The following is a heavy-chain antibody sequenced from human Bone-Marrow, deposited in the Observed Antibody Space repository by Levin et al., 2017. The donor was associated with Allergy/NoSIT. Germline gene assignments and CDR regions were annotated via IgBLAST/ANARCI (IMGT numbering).Heavy chain of an antibody. CDR1: GFTFSSYG. CDR2: IWYDGSNK. D-gene: IGHD3-10*01. J-gene: IGHJ6*02. CDR3: ARDSKVYYYGSGSYESAPMDV. Sequence: GESLKISCAASGFTFSSYGMHWVRQAPGKGLEWVAVIWYDGSNKYYADSVKGRFTISRDNSKNTLYLQMNSLRAEDTAVYYCARDSKVYYYGSGSYESAPMDVWGQGTTVTVSS. V-gene: IGHV3-33*01.